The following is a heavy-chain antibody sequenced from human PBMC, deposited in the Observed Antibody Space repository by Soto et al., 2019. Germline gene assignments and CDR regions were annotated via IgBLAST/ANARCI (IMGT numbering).Heavy chain of an antibody. CDR1: GFTFSSYA. D-gene: IGHD1-26*01. J-gene: IGHJ3*02. V-gene: IGHV3-30-3*01. Sequence: QVQLVESGGGVVQPGRSLRLSCAASGFTFSSYAMHWVRQAPGKGLEWVAVISYDGSNKYYADSVKGRFTISRDNSKNTLYLQMNSLRAEDTAVYDCARDGATRNYDAFDIWGQGTMVTVSS. CDR2: ISYDGSNK. CDR3: ARDGATRNYDAFDI.